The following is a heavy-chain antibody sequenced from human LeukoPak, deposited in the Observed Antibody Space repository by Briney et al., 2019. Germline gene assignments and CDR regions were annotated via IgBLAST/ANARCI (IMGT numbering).Heavy chain of an antibody. J-gene: IGHJ4*02. CDR3: ARENYNSGYFGY. CDR2: IIPIFGTA. D-gene: IGHD5-24*01. V-gene: IGHV1-69*13. Sequence: SVKVSCKASGGTFSSYAISWVRQAPGQGLEWMGGIIPIFGTANYAQKFQGRVTITADESTSTAYMELSSLRSEDTAVYYCARENYNSGYFGYWGQGTLVTVSS. CDR1: GGTFSSYA.